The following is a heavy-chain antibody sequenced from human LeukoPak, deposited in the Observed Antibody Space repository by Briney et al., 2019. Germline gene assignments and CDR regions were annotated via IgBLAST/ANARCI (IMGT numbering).Heavy chain of an antibody. CDR3: ARSAGFGIVVVPAAVDY. D-gene: IGHD2-2*01. J-gene: IGHJ4*02. CDR1: GFTFSSYE. Sequence: PGASLRLSCAASGFTFSSYEMNWVRQAPGKGLEWVSYISSSGSTIYYADSVKGRFTISRDNAKNSLYLQMNSLRAEDTAVYYCARSAGFGIVVVPAAVDYWGQGTLVTVSS. V-gene: IGHV3-48*03. CDR2: ISSSGSTI.